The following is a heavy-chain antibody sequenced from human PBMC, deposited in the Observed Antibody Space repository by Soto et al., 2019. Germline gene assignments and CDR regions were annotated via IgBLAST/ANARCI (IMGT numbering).Heavy chain of an antibody. CDR2: ISGSGDIT. D-gene: IGHD1-1*01. Sequence: EVQLLESGGGLAQPGGSLRLSCAASGFSFGSYVMSWVRQASGKGLEWVSGISGSGDITYYADSVKGRLTVSRDNSKNTLYLQINSLTDEDTAIYYCAKSTGNGRGPKMCDSWGQGTLVTVSS. CDR3: AKSTGNGRGPKMCDS. V-gene: IGHV3-23*01. J-gene: IGHJ4*02. CDR1: GFSFGSYV.